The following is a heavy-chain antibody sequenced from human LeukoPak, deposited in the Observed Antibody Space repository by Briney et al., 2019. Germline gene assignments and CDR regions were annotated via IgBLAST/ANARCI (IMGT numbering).Heavy chain of an antibody. Sequence: PSETLSLTCTVSGGSISSYYRSWIRQPPGKGLEWIGYIYYSGSTNYNPSLKSRVTISVDTSKNQFSLKLSSVTAADTAVYYCARFSEEGDAFDIWGQGTMVTVSS. J-gene: IGHJ3*02. CDR3: ARFSEEGDAFDI. V-gene: IGHV4-59*01. CDR1: GGSISSYY. CDR2: IYYSGST. D-gene: IGHD6-19*01.